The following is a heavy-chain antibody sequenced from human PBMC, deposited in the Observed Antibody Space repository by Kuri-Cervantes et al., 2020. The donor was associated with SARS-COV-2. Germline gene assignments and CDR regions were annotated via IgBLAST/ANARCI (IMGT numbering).Heavy chain of an antibody. CDR1: GYTLSELS. Sequence: ASVKVSCKVSGYTLSELSIHWVRQAPGKGLEWMGGFDPEDGETIYAQKFQGRVTMTEDTSTDTAYMELSSLRSDDTAVYFCARDRYCASTTCSLSPWGQGTLVTVSS. J-gene: IGHJ1*01. CDR2: FDPEDGET. V-gene: IGHV1-24*01. D-gene: IGHD2-2*01. CDR3: ARDRYCASTTCSLSP.